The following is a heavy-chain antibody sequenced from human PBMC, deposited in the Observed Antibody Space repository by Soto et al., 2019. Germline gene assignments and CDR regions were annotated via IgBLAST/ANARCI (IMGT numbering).Heavy chain of an antibody. J-gene: IGHJ6*02. Sequence: GGSLRLSCAASGFTAGLNFMTWVRQAPGKGLEWVSVINAAGTTYYADSVKGRFGISRDDSKNTLYLQMNSLRAEDTAVYYCARENYYYGMDVWGQGTAVTVSS. CDR3: ARENYYYGMDV. CDR1: GFTAGLNF. V-gene: IGHV3-66*01. CDR2: INAAGTT.